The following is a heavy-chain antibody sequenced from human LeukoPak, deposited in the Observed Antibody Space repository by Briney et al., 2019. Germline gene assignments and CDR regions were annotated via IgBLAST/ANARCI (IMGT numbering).Heavy chain of an antibody. CDR1: RCAFIRYA. Sequence: GWALRLSCAACRCAFIRYAMQGLGQAAGKGVEGVAGISYEGRKKYYADSVKGRFTISRDNVEKTLYLQMIRLSSEDTAVYYCARDGGGSCLYSGLFYWGQGTLVTVSS. V-gene: IGHV3-30*04. J-gene: IGHJ4*02. CDR3: ARDGGGSCLYSGLFY. D-gene: IGHD6-19*01. CDR2: ISYEGRKK.